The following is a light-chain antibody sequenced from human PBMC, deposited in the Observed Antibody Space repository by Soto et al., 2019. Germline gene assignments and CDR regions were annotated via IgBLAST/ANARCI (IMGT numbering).Light chain of an antibody. V-gene: IGKV3-15*01. Sequence: IGMTQAPATLSVSPGERATLSCRASQSIDSKLAWYQQRPGQAPRLLIYGASTRATGIPARFSGSGSGTDFTLTISSLQSEDFAAYFCQQYDNWPLTFGGGTKVDIK. CDR2: GAS. CDR1: QSIDSK. CDR3: QQYDNWPLT. J-gene: IGKJ4*01.